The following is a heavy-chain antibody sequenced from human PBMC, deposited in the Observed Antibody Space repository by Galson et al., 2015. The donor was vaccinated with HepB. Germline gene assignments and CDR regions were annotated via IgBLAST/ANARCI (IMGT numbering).Heavy chain of an antibody. CDR1: GGTFSSYA. D-gene: IGHD2-15*01. V-gene: IGHV1-69*13. CDR2: IIPIFGIA. CDR3: AREWLGYCSGGSCYSGAYFDY. Sequence: SVKVSCKASGGTFSSYAISWVRQAPGQGLEWMGGIIPIFGIANYAQKFQGRVTITADESTSTAYMELSSLRSEDTAVYYCAREWLGYCSGGSCYSGAYFDYWGQGTLVTVSP. J-gene: IGHJ4*02.